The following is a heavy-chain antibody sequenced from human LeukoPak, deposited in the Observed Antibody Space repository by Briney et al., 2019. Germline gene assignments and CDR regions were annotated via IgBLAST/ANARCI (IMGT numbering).Heavy chain of an antibody. J-gene: IGHJ4*02. CDR3: ARLRQWLVSRPSGVDY. D-gene: IGHD6-19*01. CDR1: GGSISSGVYY. Sequence: SETLSLTCTVSGGSISSGVYYWAWIRQPPGTGLEWVGTIYYSGGTYNNPSPKSRLTISVDTSKNQFSLKLSSVTAADTAVYYCARLRQWLVSRPSGVDYWGQGTLVTVSS. V-gene: IGHV4-39*01. CDR2: IYYSGGT.